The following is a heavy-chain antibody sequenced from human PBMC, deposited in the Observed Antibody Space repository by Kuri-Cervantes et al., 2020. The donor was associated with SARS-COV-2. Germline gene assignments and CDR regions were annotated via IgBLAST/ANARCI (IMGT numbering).Heavy chain of an antibody. J-gene: IGHJ6*03. CDR2: IYYSGST. V-gene: IGHV4-59*01. Sequence: SETLSLTCTVSGGSISSYYWSWIRQPPGKGLEWIGYIYYSGSTNCNPSLKSRVTISVDTSKNQFSLKLSSVTAADTAVYYCARTTSIAARDWFSYYYYMDVWGKGTTVTVSS. D-gene: IGHD6-6*01. CDR3: ARTTSIAARDWFSYYYYMDV. CDR1: GGSISSYY.